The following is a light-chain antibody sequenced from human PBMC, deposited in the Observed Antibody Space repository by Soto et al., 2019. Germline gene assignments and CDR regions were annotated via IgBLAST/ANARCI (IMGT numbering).Light chain of an antibody. Sequence: DIQMTQSPSTLSASVGDRVTITCRASQSIRNWLAWYQQKPGKAPKLLIYDASTLDSGVPSRFGGSGSRTEFTLTITSLQPADFATYHCQQYNSSSFGFGPGTKVDL. CDR1: QSIRNW. V-gene: IGKV1-5*01. CDR3: QQYNSSSFG. CDR2: DAS. J-gene: IGKJ3*01.